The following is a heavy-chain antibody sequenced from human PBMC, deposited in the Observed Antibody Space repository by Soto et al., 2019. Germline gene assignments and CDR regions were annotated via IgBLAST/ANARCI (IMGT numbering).Heavy chain of an antibody. D-gene: IGHD3-10*01. CDR2: IYWDDDK. CDR3: AHSLAITMVRGVLPGPFDY. J-gene: IGHJ4*02. Sequence: SGPTLVNPTQTLTLTCTFSGFSLSTSGVGVGWIRQPPGKALEWLALIYWDDDKRYSPSLKSRLTITKDTSKNQVVLTMTNMDPVDTATYYCAHSLAITMVRGVLPGPFDYWGQGTLVTVSS. CDR1: GFSLSTSGVG. V-gene: IGHV2-5*02.